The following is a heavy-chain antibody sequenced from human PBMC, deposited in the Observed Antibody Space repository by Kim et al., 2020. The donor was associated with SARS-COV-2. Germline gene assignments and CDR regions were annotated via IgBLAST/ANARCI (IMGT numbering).Heavy chain of an antibody. CDR2: INQDGSNI. CDR1: GFTFSNYW. V-gene: IGHV3-7*01. CDR3: AREGYGDYGY. D-gene: IGHD4-17*01. J-gene: IGHJ4*02. Sequence: GGSLRLSCAASGFTFSNYWMSWVRQAPGKGLEWVANINQDGSNIYYVDSVKGRFTISRDNAKNSLYLQMSSLRAEDTAVYYCAREGYGDYGYWGQGTLVTVSS.